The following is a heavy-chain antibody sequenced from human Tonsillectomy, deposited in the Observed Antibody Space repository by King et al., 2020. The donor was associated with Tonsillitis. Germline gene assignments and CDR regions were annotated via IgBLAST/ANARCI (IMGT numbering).Heavy chain of an antibody. CDR2: IIPIFGTR. CDR3: ARAPIAAAGTGDYYYYYMDV. CDR1: GGTFSSYG. Sequence: QLVQSGAEVKKPGSSVKVSCKASGGTFSSYGISWVRQAPGQGLEWMGGIIPIFGTRNYAQNFQGRVTITADESTSTAYMELSSLRSEDTAVYYCARAPIAAAGTGDYYYYYMDVWGSGTTVTVSS. V-gene: IGHV1-69*01. J-gene: IGHJ6*03. D-gene: IGHD6-13*01.